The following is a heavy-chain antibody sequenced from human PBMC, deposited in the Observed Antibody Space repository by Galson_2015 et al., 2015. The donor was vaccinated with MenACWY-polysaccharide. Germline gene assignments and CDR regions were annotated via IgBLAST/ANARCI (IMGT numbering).Heavy chain of an antibody. CDR3: AKGNYRGGMDV. CDR2: MNQDGSEK. V-gene: IGHV3-7*01. D-gene: IGHD1-7*01. J-gene: IGHJ6*02. Sequence: SLRLSCAASGFTFSSYWMSWVRQAPGKGLEWVANMNQDGSEKYYVDSVRGRFTVSRDNAKNSLYLQMNSLRAEDTAVYYCAKGNYRGGMDVWGQGTMVTVSS. CDR1: GFTFSSYW.